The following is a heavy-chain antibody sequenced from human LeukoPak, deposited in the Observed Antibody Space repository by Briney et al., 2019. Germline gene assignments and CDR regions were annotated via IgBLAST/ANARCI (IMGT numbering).Heavy chain of an antibody. D-gene: IGHD1-26*01. V-gene: IGHV3-30*02. Sequence: GGSLRLSCAASGFTFSSYGMHWVRQAPGKGLEWVAFIRYDGSNKYYADSVKGRFTISRDNSKNTLYLQMNSLRAEDTAVYYCATPPIVGATTDAFDIWGQGTMVTVSS. CDR1: GFTFSSYG. CDR3: ATPPIVGATTDAFDI. J-gene: IGHJ3*02. CDR2: IRYDGSNK.